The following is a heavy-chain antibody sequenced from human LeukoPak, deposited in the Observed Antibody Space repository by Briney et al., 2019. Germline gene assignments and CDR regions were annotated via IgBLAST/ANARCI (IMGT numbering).Heavy chain of an antibody. Sequence: ASVKVSCKASGYTFTSYDINWVRQATGQGLEWMGWMNPNSGNTGYAQKFQGRVTVTRDTSISTVYMELSRLRSDDTAVYYCARDLATVATPYFDYGGQGILVTVSS. CDR2: MNPNSGNT. J-gene: IGHJ4*02. CDR3: ARDLATVATPYFDY. D-gene: IGHD4-23*01. V-gene: IGHV1-8*03. CDR1: GYTFTSYD.